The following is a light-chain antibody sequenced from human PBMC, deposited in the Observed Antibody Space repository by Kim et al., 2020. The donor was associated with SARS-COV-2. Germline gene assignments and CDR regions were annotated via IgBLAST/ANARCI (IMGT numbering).Light chain of an antibody. CDR1: SNDIGAYDY. J-gene: IGLJ3*02. V-gene: IGLV2-14*03. Sequence: QSALTQPASVSGSPGQSITISCTGTSNDIGAYDYVSWYQQHPGGAPKLMIFDVYQRPSWVSSRFSGSKSGNTASLTISGLQAEDEGHYYCSSYTTITASFWIFGGGTQLTVL. CDR3: SSYTTITASFWI. CDR2: DVY.